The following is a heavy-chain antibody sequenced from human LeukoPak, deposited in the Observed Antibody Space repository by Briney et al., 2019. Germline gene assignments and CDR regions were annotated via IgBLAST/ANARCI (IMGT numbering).Heavy chain of an antibody. CDR2: IYYSGST. V-gene: IGHV4-59*01. J-gene: IGHJ4*02. CDR3: ARGPSCGGDCYHFDY. Sequence: PSETLSLTCTVPGGSISSYYRSWSRQPPGEGVEWVGYIYYSGSTNYNPSLKSRVTMSVDTSKNQFSLKLSSVTAADTAVYYCARGPSCGGDCYHFDYWGQGTLVTVSS. D-gene: IGHD2-21*01. CDR1: GGSISSYY.